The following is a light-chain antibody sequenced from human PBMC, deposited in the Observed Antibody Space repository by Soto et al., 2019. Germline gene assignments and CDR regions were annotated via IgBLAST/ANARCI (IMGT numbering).Light chain of an antibody. Sequence: QSALTQPASVSGSPGQSITISCTGTSSDVGAYNHVSWYQQHPGKVPKVMIYEVSNRPSGVSDRFSGSKSGNTASLTISGLQAEDAADYYCMSYTTSDTFWVLGGGTKLTVL. CDR3: MSYTTSDTFWV. J-gene: IGLJ3*02. CDR1: SSDVGAYNH. V-gene: IGLV2-14*01. CDR2: EVS.